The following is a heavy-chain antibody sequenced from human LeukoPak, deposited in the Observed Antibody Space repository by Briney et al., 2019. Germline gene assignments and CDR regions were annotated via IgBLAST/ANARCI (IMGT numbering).Heavy chain of an antibody. Sequence: ASVKVSCKASGYTFTGNYMHWVRQAPGQGLEWMGWINPNSGGTNYAQKFQGRVTMTRDTSISTAYMELSRLRSDDTAVYYCARDRDRFDDILTGSTFDYWGQGTLVTVSS. CDR2: INPNSGGT. D-gene: IGHD3-9*01. V-gene: IGHV1-2*02. CDR3: ARDRDRFDDILTGSTFDY. J-gene: IGHJ4*02. CDR1: GYTFTGNY.